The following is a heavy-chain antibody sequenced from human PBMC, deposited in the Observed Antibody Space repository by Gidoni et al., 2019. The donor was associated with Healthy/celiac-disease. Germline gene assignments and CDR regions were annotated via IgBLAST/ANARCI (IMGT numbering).Heavy chain of an antibody. V-gene: IGHV3-15*01. J-gene: IGHJ6*03. D-gene: IGHD2-15*01. CDR1: VFTFSHAW. CDR3: TTLYCSGGSCYPPRWVGYYYMDV. CDR2: IKSKTDGGTT. Sequence: EVQLVESGGGLVKPGGSLRLSCAASVFTFSHAWMSWVRPAPGKGLEWVGRIKSKTDGGTTDYAAPVKGRFTISRDDSKNTLSLQMNSLKTEDRAVYYCTTLYCSGGSCYPPRWVGYYYMDVWGKGTTVTVSS.